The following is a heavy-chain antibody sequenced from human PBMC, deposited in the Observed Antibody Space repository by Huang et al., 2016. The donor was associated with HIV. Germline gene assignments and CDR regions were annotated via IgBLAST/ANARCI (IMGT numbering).Heavy chain of an antibody. V-gene: IGHV4-34*02. CDR2: ISASGGT. J-gene: IGHJ3*02. CDR1: GGSFSGHY. CDR3: ARMFKYDSGGYWGNDAFDI. D-gene: IGHD3-22*01. Sequence: QVQLQQWGAELLKPSETLSLTCAVSGGSFSGHYWTWIRQPPGRGLEWIGEISASGGTTYNPSLKSRVTISGDTSQSQFSLKLNSVTAADTAIYYCARMFKYDSGGYWGNDAFDIWGQGTMVTVSS.